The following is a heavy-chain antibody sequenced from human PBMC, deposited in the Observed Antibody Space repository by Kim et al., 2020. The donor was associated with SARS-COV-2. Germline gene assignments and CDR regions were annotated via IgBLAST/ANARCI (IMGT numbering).Heavy chain of an antibody. Sequence: GGSLRLSCSASGFNFRDYAMTWVRQAPGKGLEWVSVIESFYTTYYADSVQGRFTTSRDNSKNTVYLQMDSLRAEDTAIYYCAKDYRTTEVDFFDYWGRGTQVTVSS. CDR3: AKDYRTTEVDFFDY. D-gene: IGHD4-4*01. CDR1: GFNFRDYA. CDR2: IESFYTT. V-gene: IGHV3-23*01. J-gene: IGHJ4*02.